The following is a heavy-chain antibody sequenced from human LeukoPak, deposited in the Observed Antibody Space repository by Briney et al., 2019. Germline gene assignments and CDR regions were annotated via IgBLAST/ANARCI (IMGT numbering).Heavy chain of an antibody. J-gene: IGHJ6*03. CDR2: IIPIFDTA. V-gene: IGHV1-69*13. D-gene: IGHD3-3*01. CDR3: AVLRGPTIFPYYYYMDV. CDR1: GGTFSSYA. Sequence: ASVKVSCKASGGTFSSYAISWVRQAPGQGLEWMGGIIPIFDTANYAQKFQGRVTITADESTSTAYMELSSLRSEDTAVYYCAVLRGPTIFPYYYYMDVWGKGTTVTVSS.